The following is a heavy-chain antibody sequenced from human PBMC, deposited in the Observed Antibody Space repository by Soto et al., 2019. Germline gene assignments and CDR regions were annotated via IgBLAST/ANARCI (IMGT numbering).Heavy chain of an antibody. D-gene: IGHD2-15*01. V-gene: IGHV4-34*01. CDR2: INHSGST. CDR1: GGSFSGYY. Sequence: SETLSLTCAVYGGSFSGYYWSWIRQPPGKGLEWVGEINHSGSTNYNPSLKSRVTISVDTSKNQFSLKLSSVTAADTAVYYCASSGGLPDYWGQGTLVTVSS. CDR3: ASSGGLPDY. J-gene: IGHJ4*02.